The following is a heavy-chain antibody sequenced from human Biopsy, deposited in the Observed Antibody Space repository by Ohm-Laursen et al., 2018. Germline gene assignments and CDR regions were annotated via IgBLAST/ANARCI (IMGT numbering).Heavy chain of an antibody. V-gene: IGHV4-59*11. CDR3: AKGITVYGVVLPYYFDD. CDR2: FYGSGNT. J-gene: IGHJ4*02. Sequence: SDTLSLTCTVSGASLSSHYWSWIRQPPGKGLEWLGYFYGSGNTYYNPSLKSRVTISVDPSKNQFSLKLNAVTAADTAVYYRAKGITVYGVVLPYYFDDWGQGTLVTVSS. CDR1: GASLSSHY. D-gene: IGHD3-3*01.